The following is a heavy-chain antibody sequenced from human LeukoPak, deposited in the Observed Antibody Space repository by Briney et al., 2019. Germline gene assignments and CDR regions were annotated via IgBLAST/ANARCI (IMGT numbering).Heavy chain of an antibody. Sequence: ASVKVSCKASGYIFTRYGISWVRQAPGQRLEWMGWITVYNGNANYVQKSQGRVTMTTDTSTSTASTELGSLRSDDTAVYYCARDVDYYDSSGYLSSPQNYWGQGTLVTVSS. J-gene: IGHJ4*02. CDR1: GYIFTRYG. CDR3: ARDVDYYDSSGYLSSPQNY. V-gene: IGHV1-18*01. D-gene: IGHD3-22*01. CDR2: ITVYNGNA.